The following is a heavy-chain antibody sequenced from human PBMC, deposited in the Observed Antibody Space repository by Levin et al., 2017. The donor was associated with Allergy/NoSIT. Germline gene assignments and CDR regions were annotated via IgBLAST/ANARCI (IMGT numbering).Heavy chain of an antibody. D-gene: IGHD3-22*01. CDR2: IIPIFGTA. Sequence: EASVKVSCKASGGTFSSYAISWVRQAPGQGLEWMGGIIPIFGTANYAQKFQGRVTITADKSTSTAYMELSSLRSEDTAVYYCARSYDSSGYYHYYFDYWGQGTLVTVSS. V-gene: IGHV1-69*06. CDR3: ARSYDSSGYYHYYFDY. J-gene: IGHJ4*02. CDR1: GGTFSSYA.